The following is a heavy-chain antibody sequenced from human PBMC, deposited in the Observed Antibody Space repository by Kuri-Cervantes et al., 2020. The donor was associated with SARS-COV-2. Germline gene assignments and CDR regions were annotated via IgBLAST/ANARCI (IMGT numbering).Heavy chain of an antibody. CDR3: AKDPHGDYNWFDP. CDR1: GLTFGSYW. CDR2: ISGSGGST. V-gene: IGHV3-23*01. D-gene: IGHD4-17*01. J-gene: IGHJ5*02. Sequence: ETLSLTCAASGLTFGSYWMSWVRQAPGKGLEWVSAISGSGGSTYYADSVKGRFTISRDNSKNTLYLQMNSLRAEDTAVYYCAKDPHGDYNWFDPWGQGTLVTVSS.